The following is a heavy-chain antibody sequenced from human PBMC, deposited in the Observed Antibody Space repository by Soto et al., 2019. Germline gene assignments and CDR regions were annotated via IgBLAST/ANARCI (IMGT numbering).Heavy chain of an antibody. CDR3: AKDGNYDFWSGYRTAEYFQH. CDR2: ISGSGGST. CDR1: GFTFSSYA. D-gene: IGHD3-3*01. Sequence: GGSLRLSCAASGFTFSSYAMSWVRQAPGKGLEWVSAISGSGGSTYYADSVKGRFTISRDNSKNTLYLQMNSLRAEDTAVYYCAKDGNYDFWSGYRTAEYFQHWGQGTLVTVSS. J-gene: IGHJ1*01. V-gene: IGHV3-23*01.